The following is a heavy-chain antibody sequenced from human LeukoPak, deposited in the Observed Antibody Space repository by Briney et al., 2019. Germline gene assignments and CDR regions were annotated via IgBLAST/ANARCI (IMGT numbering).Heavy chain of an antibody. D-gene: IGHD5-18*01. Sequence: GGSLRLSCAASGFRFTIHWMSWVRQAPGKGLEWVANIKEDGSEKYYVDSVKGRFTISRDNAKNSLFLQMNSLRVEDTAVYYCARDRPRYGNTHLFDPWGQGTLVTVSS. CDR2: IKEDGSEK. CDR1: GFRFTIHW. V-gene: IGHV3-7*01. CDR3: ARDRPRYGNTHLFDP. J-gene: IGHJ5*02.